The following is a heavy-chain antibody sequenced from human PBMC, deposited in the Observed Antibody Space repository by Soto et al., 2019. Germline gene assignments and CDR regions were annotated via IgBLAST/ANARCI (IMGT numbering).Heavy chain of an antibody. J-gene: IGHJ5*02. CDR3: TGAYYDIDGYSLDP. D-gene: IGHD3-22*01. V-gene: IGHV4-30-2*02. CDR2: IYHSGST. CDR1: GGSISSGGYS. Sequence: SETLSLTCAVSGGSISSGGYSWSWIRQPPGKGLEWIGYIYHSGSTYYNPSLKSRVTISVDRSKNQFSLNLSSVTAADTAVYYCTGAYYDIDGYSLDPWGQGTSVTVSS.